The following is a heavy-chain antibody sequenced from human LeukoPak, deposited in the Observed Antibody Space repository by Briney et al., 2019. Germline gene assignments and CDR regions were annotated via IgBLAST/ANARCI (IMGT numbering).Heavy chain of an antibody. CDR3: ASGVYGDCYYYMDV. V-gene: IGHV3-21*01. D-gene: IGHD4/OR15-4a*01. CDR2: ISSSSSYI. Sequence: GGSLRLSCVASGFTFSTYCMNWVRQAPGKGLEWVSSISSSSSYIYYADSVKGRFTISRDNANNSLYLQMNSLRAEDTAVYYCASGVYGDCYYYMDVWGKGTTVTVSS. CDR1: GFTFSTYC. J-gene: IGHJ6*03.